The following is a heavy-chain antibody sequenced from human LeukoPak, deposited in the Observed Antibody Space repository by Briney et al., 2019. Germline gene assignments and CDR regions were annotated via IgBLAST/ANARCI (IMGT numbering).Heavy chain of an antibody. CDR2: IKTTGLTT. Sequence: GGSLRLSCAASGFDFSDYYMSWIRQAPGKGLEWISNIKTTGLTTYYADSVKGRFTISRDNAKNTLYLQMNSLRAEDTAVYYCAKGERITMIPFSGYFDYWGQGTLVTVSS. V-gene: IGHV3-11*04. J-gene: IGHJ4*02. CDR3: AKGERITMIPFSGYFDY. D-gene: IGHD3-22*01. CDR1: GFDFSDYY.